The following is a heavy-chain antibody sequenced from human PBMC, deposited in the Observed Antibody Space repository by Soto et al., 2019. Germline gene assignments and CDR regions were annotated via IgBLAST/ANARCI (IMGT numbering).Heavy chain of an antibody. D-gene: IGHD6-19*01. CDR1: GGSISSGGYY. J-gene: IGHJ4*02. CDR2: IYYSGST. CDR3: ARVRAVARTRLLDY. V-gene: IGHV4-31*03. Sequence: PSETLSLTCTVSGGSISSGGYYWSWIRQHPGKGLEWIGYIYYSGSTYYNPSLKSRVTISVDTSKNQFSLKLSSVTAADTAVYYCARVRAVARTRLLDYWGQGTLDTVSS.